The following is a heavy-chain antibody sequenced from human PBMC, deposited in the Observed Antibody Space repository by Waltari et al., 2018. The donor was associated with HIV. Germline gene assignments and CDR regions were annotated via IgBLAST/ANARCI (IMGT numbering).Heavy chain of an antibody. V-gene: IGHV1-46*01. CDR2: SNPSGGST. CDR3: ARVQGYCSSTSCYTDDY. CDR1: GYPFTSYY. Sequence: QVQLVQSGAEVKKPGASVKVSCKASGYPFTSYYMTWVRQTPGQGLEWMGISNPSGGSTSYAQKFQGRVTMTRDTSTSTVYMELSSLRSEDTAVYYCARVQGYCSSTSCYTDDYWGQGTLVTVSS. J-gene: IGHJ4*02. D-gene: IGHD2-2*02.